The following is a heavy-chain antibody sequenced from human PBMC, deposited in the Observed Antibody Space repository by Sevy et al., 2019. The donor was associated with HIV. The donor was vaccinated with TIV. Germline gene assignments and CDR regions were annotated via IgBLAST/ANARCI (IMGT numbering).Heavy chain of an antibody. CDR3: ARDLLVGSTYVFDI. V-gene: IGHV3-21*01. Sequence: GGSLRLSCAASGFTFSNYNMNWVRQAPGEGLKWVSSISSSSADIYYTDSVKGRFTVSRDNSRKSLFLQMNGLSAEDTALYYCARDLLVGSTYVFDIWDRGTMVTVSS. CDR1: GFTFSNYN. CDR2: ISSSSADI. J-gene: IGHJ3*02. D-gene: IGHD1-26*01.